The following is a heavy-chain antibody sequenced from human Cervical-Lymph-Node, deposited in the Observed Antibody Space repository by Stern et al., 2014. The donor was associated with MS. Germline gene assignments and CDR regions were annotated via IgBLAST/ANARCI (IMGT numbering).Heavy chain of an antibody. V-gene: IGHV3-9*01. CDR1: GFTFDDYA. Sequence: EVQLVESGGGLIQPGRSLRLSCAASGFTFDDYAMHWVRQAPGKGLEWVSGISWHSFSIGYADSVKGRFTISRDNAKNSLYLQMNSLRAEDTALYYCAKDSTGGIEYHYGMDVWGQGTTVTVSS. J-gene: IGHJ6*02. CDR2: ISWHSFSI. D-gene: IGHD2/OR15-2a*01. CDR3: AKDSTGGIEYHYGMDV.